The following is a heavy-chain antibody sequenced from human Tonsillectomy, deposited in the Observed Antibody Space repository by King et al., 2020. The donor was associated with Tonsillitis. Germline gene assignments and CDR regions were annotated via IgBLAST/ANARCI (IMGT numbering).Heavy chain of an antibody. CDR3: ARDARSGDYYYYGMAV. J-gene: IGHJ6*01. CDR2: IYTSGST. Sequence: QLQESGPGLVKPSETLSLTCTVSGGSISSYYWSWIRQPAGKGLEWIGRIYTSGSTNYNPSLKSRVTISVDTSKNQFSLKLSSVTAADTAVYYCARDARSGDYYYYGMAVWGQGTTITVSS. CDR1: GGSISSYY. D-gene: IGHD4-17*01. V-gene: IGHV4-4*07.